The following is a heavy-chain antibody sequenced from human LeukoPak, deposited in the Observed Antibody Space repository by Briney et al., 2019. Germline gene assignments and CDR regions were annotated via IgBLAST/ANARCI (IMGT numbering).Heavy chain of an antibody. Sequence: PSQTLSLTCSVSGGSFSSGSNYWSWIRQPAGKGLEWIGRFYTSGSRNYNPSLKSRVTISVDTSKNQFSLKLSSVTAADTAVYYCARRRGLTISWGIDYWGQGTLVTVSS. D-gene: IGHD3-9*01. CDR2: FYTSGSR. J-gene: IGHJ4*02. V-gene: IGHV4-61*02. CDR1: GGSFSSGSNY. CDR3: ARRRGLTISWGIDY.